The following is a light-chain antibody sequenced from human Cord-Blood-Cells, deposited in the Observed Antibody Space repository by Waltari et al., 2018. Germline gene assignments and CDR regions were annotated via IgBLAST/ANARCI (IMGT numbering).Light chain of an antibody. CDR3: SSYTSSSTRV. CDR2: DVS. Sequence: QYALTQPASVSGSPGQSITISCTGTSSDVGGYNYASWYQQHPAKAPKLMIYDVSKRPSGVSNRFSGSKSGNTASLTISGLQAEDEADYYCSSYTSSSTRVFGGGTKLTVL. CDR1: SSDVGGYNY. V-gene: IGLV2-14*01. J-gene: IGLJ3*02.